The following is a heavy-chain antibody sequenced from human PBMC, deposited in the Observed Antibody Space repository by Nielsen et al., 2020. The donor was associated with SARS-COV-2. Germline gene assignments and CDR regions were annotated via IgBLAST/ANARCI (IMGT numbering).Heavy chain of an antibody. V-gene: IGHV4-34*01. J-gene: IGHJ4*02. Sequence: WIRQPPGKGLEWIGEINHSGSTNYNPSLKSRVTISVDTSKNQFSLKLSSVTAADTAVYYCARSTSTGDVAYWGQGTLVTVSS. CDR3: ARSTSTGDVAY. D-gene: IGHD7-27*01. CDR2: INHSGST.